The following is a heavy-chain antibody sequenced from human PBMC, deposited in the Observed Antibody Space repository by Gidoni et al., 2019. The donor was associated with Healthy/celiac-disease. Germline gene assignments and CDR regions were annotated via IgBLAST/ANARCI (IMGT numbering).Heavy chain of an antibody. CDR2: ISGSGGST. J-gene: IGHJ3*02. Sequence: EVQLLESGGGLVQPGGSLRLSCAASGFPFSSSAMSWVRQAPGKGLEWVSAISGSGGSTYYADSVKGRFTISRDNSKNTLYLQMNSLRAEDTAVYYCAKDSPMITFGGVIVHDAFDIWGQGTMVTVSS. V-gene: IGHV3-23*01. CDR3: AKDSPMITFGGVIVHDAFDI. CDR1: GFPFSSSA. D-gene: IGHD3-16*02.